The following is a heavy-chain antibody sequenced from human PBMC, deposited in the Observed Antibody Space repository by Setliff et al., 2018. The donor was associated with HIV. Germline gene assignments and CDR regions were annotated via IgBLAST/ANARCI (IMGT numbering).Heavy chain of an antibody. V-gene: IGHV1-3*01. CDR2: ISAYNGNT. J-gene: IGHJ4*02. CDR1: GYTSTSFS. D-gene: IGHD3-10*01. CDR3: ARAPPGKGSGPYFDY. Sequence: ASVKVSCKASGYTSTSFSLHWARQAPGQGVEWMGWISAYNGNTNYAQKFQGRVTITRDTSASTAYMELSSLRSEDTAVYYCARAPPGKGSGPYFDYWGQGTLVTVSS.